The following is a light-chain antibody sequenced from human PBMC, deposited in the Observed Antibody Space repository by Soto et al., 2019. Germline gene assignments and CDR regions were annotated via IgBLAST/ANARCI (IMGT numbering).Light chain of an antibody. CDR2: DAS. Sequence: IQMTQSPSTLSASVEDRVTITCRASQSISSWLAWYQQKPGKAPKLLIYDASSLESGVPSRFSGSGSGTDFILTISSLQPDDFATYYCQQCNSYSFGQGTNVDIK. CDR3: QQCNSYS. V-gene: IGKV1-5*01. CDR1: QSISSW. J-gene: IGKJ1*01.